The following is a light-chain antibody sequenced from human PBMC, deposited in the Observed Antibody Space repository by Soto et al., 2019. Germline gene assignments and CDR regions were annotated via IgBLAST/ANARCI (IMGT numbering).Light chain of an antibody. J-gene: IGKJ1*01. CDR1: QTLNNY. V-gene: IGKV1-16*01. CDR3: QQYYSYPRT. CDR2: AAS. Sequence: DIQMTQSPSSVSASVGDRVTITCRASQTLNNYLTWFQQKPGKAPKVLIYAASTLQSGVPSRFSGSGSGADFTLTISCLQSEDFATYYCQQYYSYPRTFGQGTKVDIK.